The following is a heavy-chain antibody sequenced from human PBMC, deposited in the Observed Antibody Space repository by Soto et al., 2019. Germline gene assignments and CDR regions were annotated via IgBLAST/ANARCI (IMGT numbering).Heavy chain of an antibody. CDR1: GFTFSSYG. D-gene: IGHD6-19*01. CDR2: ISYDGSNK. Sequence: GGSLRLSCAASGFTFSSYGMHWVRQAPGKGLEWVAVISYDGSNKYYADSVKGRFTISRDNSKNTLYLQMNSLRAEDTAVYYCAKDIWAVDETGDKYYFDYWGQGTLVTVSS. J-gene: IGHJ4*02. V-gene: IGHV3-30*18. CDR3: AKDIWAVDETGDKYYFDY.